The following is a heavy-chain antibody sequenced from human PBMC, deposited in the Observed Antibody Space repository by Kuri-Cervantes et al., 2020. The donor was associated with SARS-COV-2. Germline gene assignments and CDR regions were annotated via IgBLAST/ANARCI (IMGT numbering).Heavy chain of an antibody. CDR3: ARDLDLGYFDWYPGGFDP. CDR2: INHSGNT. CDR1: GGSFSGYY. V-gene: IGHV4-34*01. D-gene: IGHD3-9*01. J-gene: IGHJ5*02. Sequence: SETLSLTCAVYGGSFSGYYWSWIRQSPGKGLEWIGEINHSGNTNYNPSLKSRITISVATSKNQFSLKLSSVTAADTAVYYCARDLDLGYFDWYPGGFDPWGQGTLVTDSS.